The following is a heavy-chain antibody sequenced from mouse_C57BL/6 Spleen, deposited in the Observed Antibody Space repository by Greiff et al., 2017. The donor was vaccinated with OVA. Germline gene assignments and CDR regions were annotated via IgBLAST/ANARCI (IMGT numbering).Heavy chain of an antibody. CDR2: IWSGGRT. CDR3: ARDYGPKYFDY. D-gene: IGHD1-1*01. Sequence: LQQSGPGLVQPSQSLSITCTVSGFSLPSYGVHWVRQSPGKGLEWLGVIWSGGRTDYNAAFISRLSISKDNSKSQVFFKMNSLQADDTAIDYCARDYGPKYFDYWGQGTTLTVSS. V-gene: IGHV2-2*01. J-gene: IGHJ2*01. CDR1: GFSLPSYG.